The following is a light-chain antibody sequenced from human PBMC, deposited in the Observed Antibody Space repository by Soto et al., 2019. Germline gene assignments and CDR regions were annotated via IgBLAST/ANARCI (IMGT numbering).Light chain of an antibody. V-gene: IGKV1-12*01. CDR2: SAS. J-gene: IGKJ1*01. Sequence: IQMTQSPSSLSASIGDRVTITCRTSQGIGVRLAWFQQKPGKAPQYLIQSASSLQSGVPSRFSGSGSGTEFILTLNSLQPEDVAIYYCLQVSSFPRTFGQGTKVDIK. CDR3: LQVSSFPRT. CDR1: QGIGVR.